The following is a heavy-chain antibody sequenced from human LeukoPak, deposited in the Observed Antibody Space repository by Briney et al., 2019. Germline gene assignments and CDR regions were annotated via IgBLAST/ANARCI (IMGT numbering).Heavy chain of an antibody. Sequence: SQTLSLTCVISGDSVSSNTAAWNWVRQSPSRGLEWLGRTYYKATSYFDYATSVESRLTIQSDTSKNQFSMQLSSVTPDDTAVYYCARDLGGFNGYAYYLDSWGQGLLVTVSS. CDR3: ARDLGGFNGYAYYLDS. CDR2: TYYKATSYF. J-gene: IGHJ4*02. CDR1: GDSVSSNTAA. D-gene: IGHD5-12*01. V-gene: IGHV6-1*01.